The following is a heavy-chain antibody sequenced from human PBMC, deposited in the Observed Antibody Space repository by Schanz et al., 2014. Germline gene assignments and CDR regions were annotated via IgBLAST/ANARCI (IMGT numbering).Heavy chain of an antibody. CDR2: ITTGGNT. CDR1: GFVFRTFA. V-gene: IGHV3-23*01. Sequence: EVQLLESGGTVVQPGGSLRVSCAASGFVFRTFAMYWVRQAPGKGLEWVSSITTGGNTYYRDSVKGRFIVSRDNSKNTLYLEMNRLRVDDTAVYYCAKHVRSLTGNDYWGQGTLVTVSS. CDR3: AKHVRSLTGNDY. D-gene: IGHD3-9*01. J-gene: IGHJ4*02.